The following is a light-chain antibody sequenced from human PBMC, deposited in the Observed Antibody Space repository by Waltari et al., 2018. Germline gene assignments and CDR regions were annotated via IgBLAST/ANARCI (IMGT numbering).Light chain of an antibody. CDR2: KAS. V-gene: IGKV1-5*03. J-gene: IGKJ2*03. CDR3: QQYNTYSS. Sequence: DIQMTQSPSTVSASVGDTITITCRASQSISNYLAWYQQKPGKAPKLLIYKASSSGSGVPSRFGGSGSGTEFTLTISSLQPDDFATYYCQQYNTYSSFGQGTKLEIK. CDR1: QSISNY.